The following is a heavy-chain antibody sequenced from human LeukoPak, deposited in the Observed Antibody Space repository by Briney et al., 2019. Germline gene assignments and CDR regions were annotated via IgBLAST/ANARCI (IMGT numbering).Heavy chain of an antibody. V-gene: IGHV3-30*02. Sequence: GGSLRLSCAASGFTFSSYGMHWVRQAPGKGLEWVAFIRYDGSNKYYADSVKGRFTISRDNSKNTLYLQMNSLRAEDTAVYYCARGPVAGTPYYYYYYMDVWGKGTTVTVSS. D-gene: IGHD6-19*01. CDR1: GFTFSSYG. CDR3: ARGPVAGTPYYYYYYMDV. CDR2: IRYDGSNK. J-gene: IGHJ6*03.